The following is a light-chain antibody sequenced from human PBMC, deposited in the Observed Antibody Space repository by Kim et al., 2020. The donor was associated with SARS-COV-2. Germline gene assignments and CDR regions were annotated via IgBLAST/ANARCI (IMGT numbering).Light chain of an antibody. CDR2: FNS. Sequence: GKRVTISCSGNRSNIGNYPVTWYQQVPGRAPTFLIYFNSERPSGVPDRFSGSKSGTSASLAISGLQSEDEADYYCATWDDRLRGLLFGGGTQLTVL. CDR1: RSNIGNYP. V-gene: IGLV1-44*01. CDR3: ATWDDRLRGLL. J-gene: IGLJ3*02.